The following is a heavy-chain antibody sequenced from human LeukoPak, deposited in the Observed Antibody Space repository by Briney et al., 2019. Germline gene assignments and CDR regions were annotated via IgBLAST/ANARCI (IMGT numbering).Heavy chain of an antibody. V-gene: IGHV3-30*02. Sequence: GGPLRLSCVASGFTFNAFGMHWVRQAPGKGLEWVAFIRYDGNDKYYSGSVEGRFTISRDNPKNTLYLQMNSLRVEDTSFYYCVKRGATVRRTYFFDSWGQGALVTVSS. CDR1: GFTFNAFG. D-gene: IGHD1-26*01. CDR2: IRYDGNDK. CDR3: VKRGATVRRTYFFDS. J-gene: IGHJ4*02.